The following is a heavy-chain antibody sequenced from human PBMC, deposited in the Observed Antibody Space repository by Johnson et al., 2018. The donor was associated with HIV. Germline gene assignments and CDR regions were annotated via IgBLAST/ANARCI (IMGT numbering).Heavy chain of an antibody. CDR3: AISIPRPGWGDAFDI. CDR2: IYTGDST. Sequence: VQLVESGGGLIQPGGSLRLSCAASGFTVSASSMIWVRQAPGEGLKWVSLIYTGDSTSYADSVKGRFTISTDTSKNTLDLQMNALRAEDTAVYYCAISIPRPGWGDAFDIWGQGTMVTVSS. D-gene: IGHD3-16*01. J-gene: IGHJ3*02. V-gene: IGHV3-53*01. CDR1: GFTVSASS.